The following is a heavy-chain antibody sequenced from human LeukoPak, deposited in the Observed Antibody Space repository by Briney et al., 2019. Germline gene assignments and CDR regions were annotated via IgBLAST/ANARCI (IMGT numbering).Heavy chain of an antibody. D-gene: IGHD3-10*01. CDR3: ARARGTLWFGELYRFDY. CDR1: GYTFTSNG. CDR2: ISGYNGNT. V-gene: IGHV1-18*04. J-gene: IGHJ4*02. Sequence: ASVKVSCKASGYTFTSNGISWVRQAPGQGLEWMGWISGYNGNTKYAQKLQGRVTMTTDTSTSTAYMELSRLRSDDTAVYYCARARGTLWFGELYRFDYWGQGTLVTVSS.